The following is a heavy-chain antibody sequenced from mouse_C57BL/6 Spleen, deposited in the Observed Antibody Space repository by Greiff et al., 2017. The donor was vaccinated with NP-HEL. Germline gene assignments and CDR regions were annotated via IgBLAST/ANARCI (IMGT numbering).Heavy chain of an antibody. D-gene: IGHD4-1*01. CDR2: INPNNGGT. J-gene: IGHJ1*03. V-gene: IGHV1-26*01. CDR1: GYTFTDYY. CDR3: ARRETGHWYFDV. Sequence: EVQLQQSGPELVKPGASVKISCKASGYTFTDYYMNWVKQSHGKSLEWIGDINPNNGGTSYNQKFKGKATLTVDKSSSTADMELRSLTSEDSAVYYCARRETGHWYFDVWGTGTTVTVSS.